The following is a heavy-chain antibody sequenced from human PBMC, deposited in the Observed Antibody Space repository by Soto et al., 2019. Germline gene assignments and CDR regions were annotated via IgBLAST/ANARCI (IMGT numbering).Heavy chain of an antibody. CDR3: ARGPPAVIVVVVAARNWFDP. J-gene: IGHJ5*02. Sequence: KPSETLSLTCAVYGGSFSGYYWSWIRQPPGKGLEWIGEINHSGSTNYNPSLKSRVTISVDTSKNQSSLKLSSVAAADTAVYYCARGPPAVIVVVVAARNWFDPWGQGTLVTVSS. CDR1: GGSFSGYY. CDR2: INHSGST. D-gene: IGHD2-15*01. V-gene: IGHV4-34*01.